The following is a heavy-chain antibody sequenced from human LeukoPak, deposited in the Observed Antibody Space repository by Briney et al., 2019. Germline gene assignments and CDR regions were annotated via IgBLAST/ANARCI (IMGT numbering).Heavy chain of an antibody. D-gene: IGHD3-22*01. CDR1: GYTFTSYY. CDR2: INPNSGGT. CDR3: ARERSSGYNDAFDI. J-gene: IGHJ3*02. V-gene: IGHV1-2*02. Sequence: ASVKVSCKASGYTFTSYYMHWVRQAPGQGLEWMGWINPNSGGTNYAQKFQGRVTMTRDMSTSTVYMELSSLRSEDTAVYYCARERSSGYNDAFDIWGQGTMVTVSS.